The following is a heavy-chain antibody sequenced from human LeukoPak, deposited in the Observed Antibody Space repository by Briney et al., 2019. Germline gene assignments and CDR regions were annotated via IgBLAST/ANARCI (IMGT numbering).Heavy chain of an antibody. D-gene: IGHD3-10*01. J-gene: IGHJ5*02. V-gene: IGHV4-59*01. CDR1: GGSFSGYY. Sequence: SETLSLTCAVYGGSFSGYYWSWIRQPPGKGLEWIGYIYYSGSTNYNPSLKSRVTISVDTSKNQFSLKLSSVTAADTAVYYCARMYYYGSGNWFDPWGQGTLVTVSS. CDR2: IYYSGST. CDR3: ARMYYYGSGNWFDP.